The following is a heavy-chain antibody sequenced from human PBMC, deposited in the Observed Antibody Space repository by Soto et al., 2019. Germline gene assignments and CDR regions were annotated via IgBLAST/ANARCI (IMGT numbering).Heavy chain of an antibody. CDR1: GGSISSGGSF. J-gene: IGHJ5*02. CDR2: IGHSGTT. V-gene: IGHV4-31*03. CDR3: ARGGASSKWFAP. Sequence: SETLSLTCTVSGGSISSGGSFWSWIRQHPGKGPEWIAFIGHSGTTSFNPSLESRVTVSVDTSKSQFSLNLTSVTAADTAVYYCARGGASSKWFAPWGQGTLVTVSS. D-gene: IGHD2-15*01.